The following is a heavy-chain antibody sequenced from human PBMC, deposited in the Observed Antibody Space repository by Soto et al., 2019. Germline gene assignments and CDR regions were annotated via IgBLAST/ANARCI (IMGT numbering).Heavy chain of an antibody. CDR2: TYYRSKWYN. CDR3: ARASLGYCSGGSCYFKYLQH. CDR1: GDSVSSNSAA. J-gene: IGHJ1*01. D-gene: IGHD2-15*01. Sequence: PSQTLSLTCAISGDSVSSNSAAWNWIRQSPSRGLEWLGRTYYRSKWYNDYAVSVKSRITINPDTSKNQFSLQLNSVTPEDTAVYYCARASLGYCSGGSCYFKYLQHWGQGTLVTVS. V-gene: IGHV6-1*01.